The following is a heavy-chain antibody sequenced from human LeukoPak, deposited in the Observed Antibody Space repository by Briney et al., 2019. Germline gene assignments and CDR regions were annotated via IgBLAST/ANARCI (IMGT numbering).Heavy chain of an antibody. CDR1: GDSVSSNTAT. CDR3: ARASSSDCCQFDY. J-gene: IGHJ4*02. CDR2: TYYRSKWYN. Sequence: SQTLSLTCAISGDSVSSNTATWKWIRQSPSRGLEWLGRTYYRSKWYNDYAVSVKSRITTNPDTSKNQFSLQLNSVTPEDTAVYYCARASSSDCCQFDYWGQGTLVTVSS. D-gene: IGHD6-19*01. V-gene: IGHV6-1*01.